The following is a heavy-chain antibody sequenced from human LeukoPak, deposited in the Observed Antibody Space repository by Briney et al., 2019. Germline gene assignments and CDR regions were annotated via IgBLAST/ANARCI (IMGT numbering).Heavy chain of an antibody. J-gene: IGHJ4*02. CDR2: MSFDGINK. Sequence: GGSLRLSCAASGLTFSSYSIHWVRQAPGKGLEWVAVMSFDGINKYYADYVKDRFTISRDNSKSTLDLQMNSLRAEDTAVYYCARELASSRLGFDYWGQGTLVTVSS. D-gene: IGHD6-13*01. CDR1: GLTFSSYS. V-gene: IGHV3-30-3*01. CDR3: ARELASSRLGFDY.